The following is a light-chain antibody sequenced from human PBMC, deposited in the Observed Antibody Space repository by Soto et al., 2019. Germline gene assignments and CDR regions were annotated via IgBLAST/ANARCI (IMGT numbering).Light chain of an antibody. Sequence: EIVMTQSPATLSVSPGERATLSCRASQSVSSNLAWYQQKPGQAPRLLIYGASTRATGIPARFSGSGSGTEFTLTISSLQSEDFAVYYCQQYNNWWPVGRGTKVEIK. V-gene: IGKV3-15*01. J-gene: IGKJ1*01. CDR2: GAS. CDR1: QSVSSN. CDR3: QQYNNWWP.